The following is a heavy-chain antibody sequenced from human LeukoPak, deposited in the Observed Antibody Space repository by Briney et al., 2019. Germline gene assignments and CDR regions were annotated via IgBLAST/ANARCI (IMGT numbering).Heavy chain of an antibody. CDR1: GFTFSSYA. V-gene: IGHV3-23*01. D-gene: IGHD2-2*01. J-gene: IGHJ4*02. Sequence: GGSLRLSCAASGFTFSSYAMSWVRQAPGKGLEWVSAISGSGGSTYYADSVKGRFAISRDNSKNTLYLQMNSLRAEDTAVYYCAKGYCSSTSCYPNYWGQGTLVTVSS. CDR3: AKGYCSSTSCYPNY. CDR2: ISGSGGST.